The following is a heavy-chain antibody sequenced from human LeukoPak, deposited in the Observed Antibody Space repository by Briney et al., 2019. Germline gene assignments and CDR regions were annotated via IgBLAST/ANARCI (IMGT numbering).Heavy chain of an antibody. V-gene: IGHV4-59*01. D-gene: IGHD1-26*01. CDR1: GVSISDYH. Sequence: SETLTLTCSVSGVSISDYHWIWIRQPPAKGLEWMGYFSYSGSTRYNPSLKSRVTMSVDTSKNQFSLRLNSVAAADTAVYYCARMYSGTSDYFDFWGQGPLVSVSS. CDR2: FSYSGST. CDR3: ARMYSGTSDYFDF. J-gene: IGHJ4*02.